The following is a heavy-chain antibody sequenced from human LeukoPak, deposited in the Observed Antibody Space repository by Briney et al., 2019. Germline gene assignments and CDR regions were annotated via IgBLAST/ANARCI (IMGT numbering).Heavy chain of an antibody. V-gene: IGHV4-31*03. CDR3: ARAGIDYGDFFDY. J-gene: IGHJ4*02. CDR1: GGSISSGGYY. D-gene: IGHD4-17*01. CDR2: IYYSGST. Sequence: TSETLSLTCTVSGGSISSGGYYWSWIRQHPGKGLEWIGYIYYSGSTYYNPSLKSRVTISVDTSKNQFSLKLSSVTAADTAVYYCARAGIDYGDFFDYWGQGTLVTVSS.